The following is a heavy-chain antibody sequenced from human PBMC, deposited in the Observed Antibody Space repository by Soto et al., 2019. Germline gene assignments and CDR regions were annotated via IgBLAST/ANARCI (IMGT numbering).Heavy chain of an antibody. CDR3: ARDTSGYYWFDP. J-gene: IGHJ5*02. CDR2: MYHSGST. Sequence: PSETLSLTCTVSGYSISSGYYWTWIRQPPGKGLEWIGSMYHSGSTFYNPSLRSRVTISLDTSKNQFSLKLSSVTASDTAVYYCARDTSGYYWFDPWGQGTLVTVSS. CDR1: GYSISSGYY. D-gene: IGHD5-12*01. V-gene: IGHV4-38-2*02.